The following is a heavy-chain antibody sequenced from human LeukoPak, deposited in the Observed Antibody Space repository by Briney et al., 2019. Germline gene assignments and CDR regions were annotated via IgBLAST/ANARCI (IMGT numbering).Heavy chain of an antibody. J-gene: IGHJ5*02. D-gene: IGHD4-23*01. V-gene: IGHV3-33*01. Sequence: GRSLRLSCAASGFTFSSYGMHWVRQAPGKGLEWVAVIWYDGSNKYYADSVKGRFTISRDNSKNTLYLQMNSLRAEDTAVYYRARPGVGGKYNWFAPWGQGTLVTVSS. CDR3: ARPGVGGKYNWFAP. CDR2: IWYDGSNK. CDR1: GFTFSSYG.